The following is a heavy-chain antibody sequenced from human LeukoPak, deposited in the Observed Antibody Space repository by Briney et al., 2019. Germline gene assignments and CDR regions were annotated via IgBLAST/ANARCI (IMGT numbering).Heavy chain of an antibody. V-gene: IGHV4-34*01. D-gene: IGHD1-26*01. J-gene: IGHJ4*02. CDR3: ARGQVWLLYDY. CDR2: IYHSGST. Sequence: SETLSLTCAVYGGSFSAYYWSWIRQPPGKGLEWIGEIYHSGSTNYNPSLKSRVTISVDTSKNQFPLKLTSVTAADTAVYYCARGQVWLLYDYWGQGTLVTVSS. CDR1: GGSFSAYY.